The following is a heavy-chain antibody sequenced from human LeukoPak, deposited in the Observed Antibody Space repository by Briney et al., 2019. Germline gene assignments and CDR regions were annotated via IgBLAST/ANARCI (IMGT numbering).Heavy chain of an antibody. Sequence: PSETLSLTCAVYGGSFSSYYWSWIRQPAGKGLEWIGRIYTSGSTNYNPSLKSRVTMSVDTSKNQFSLKLSSVTAADTAVYYCARDRMITFGGVIDNNWFDPWGQGTLVTVSS. CDR3: ARDRMITFGGVIDNNWFDP. CDR1: GGSFSSYY. V-gene: IGHV4-4*07. J-gene: IGHJ5*02. CDR2: IYTSGST. D-gene: IGHD3-16*02.